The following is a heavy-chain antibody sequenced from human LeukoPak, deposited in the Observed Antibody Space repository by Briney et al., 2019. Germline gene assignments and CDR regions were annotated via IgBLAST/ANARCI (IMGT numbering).Heavy chain of an antibody. CDR1: GYTFTSYY. J-gene: IGHJ3*02. D-gene: IGHD1/OR15-1a*01. CDR3: ARDEHKWDAFDI. Sequence: ASVKVSCKASGYTFTSYYMHWVRQAPGQGLEWMGIINPSGGSTSYAQKFQGRVTMTRDMSTSTVYMELSSLRSEDTAVYYCARDEHKWDAFDIWGQGTMVTVSS. V-gene: IGHV1-46*01. CDR2: INPSGGST.